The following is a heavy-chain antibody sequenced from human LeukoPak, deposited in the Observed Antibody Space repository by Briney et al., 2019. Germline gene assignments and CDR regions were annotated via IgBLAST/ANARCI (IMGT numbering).Heavy chain of an antibody. J-gene: IGHJ6*04. V-gene: IGHV4-34*01. CDR1: GTSFSGYY. D-gene: IGHD5-18*01. CDR3: ARDVDTALMDV. CDR2: IDHRGRA. Sequence: SETLSLTCAVYGTSFSGYYWSWIRQPPGKGLEWIGEIDHRGRAKYNPSLKSRVSTSIDTSKNQFSLNLSSVTAADTDVYYCARDVDTALMDVWGEGTTVIVSS.